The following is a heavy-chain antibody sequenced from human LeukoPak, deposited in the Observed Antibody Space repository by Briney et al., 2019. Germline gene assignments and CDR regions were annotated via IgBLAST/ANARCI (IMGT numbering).Heavy chain of an antibody. CDR1: GFTFSSYG. D-gene: IGHD6-19*01. CDR2: INGGNSNT. CDR3: ARDSSDWYHWFDP. V-gene: IGHV1-3*03. Sequence: PGGSLRLSCAASGFTFSSYGMHWVRQAPGQRLEWMGWINGGNSNTKYSQEFQGRVTITRDTSASTAYMELSSLRSEDTAVYYCARDSSDWYHWFDPWGQGTLVTVSS. J-gene: IGHJ5*02.